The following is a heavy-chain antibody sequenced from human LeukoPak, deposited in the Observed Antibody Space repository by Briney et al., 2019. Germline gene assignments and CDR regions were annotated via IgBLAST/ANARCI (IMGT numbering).Heavy chain of an antibody. V-gene: IGHV4-39*02. D-gene: IGHD2-2*01. CDR3: AREIPAAIIADEGFDP. J-gene: IGHJ5*02. CDR2: IYYSGST. CDR1: GGSISSSSYY. Sequence: PSETLSLTCTVSGGSISSSSYYWGWIRQPPGKGLEWIGSIYYSGSTYYNPSLKSRVTISVDTSKNQFSLKLSSVTAADTAVYYCAREIPAAIIADEGFDPWGQGTLVTVSS.